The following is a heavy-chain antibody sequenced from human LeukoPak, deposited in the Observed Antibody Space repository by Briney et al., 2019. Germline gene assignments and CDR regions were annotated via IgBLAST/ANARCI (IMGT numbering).Heavy chain of an antibody. CDR3: ARYYYNSSGYYYFDY. Sequence: GGSLRVSCAASGFTFSDYYMSWVRQAPGKGLEWVSYIGSSGYYADSVKGRLTISRDNAKNSLYLQMNSLRAEDTAVYYCARYYYNSSGYYYFDYWGQGTLVTVSS. CDR1: GFTFSDYY. V-gene: IGHV3-11*01. D-gene: IGHD3-22*01. J-gene: IGHJ4*02. CDR2: IGSSG.